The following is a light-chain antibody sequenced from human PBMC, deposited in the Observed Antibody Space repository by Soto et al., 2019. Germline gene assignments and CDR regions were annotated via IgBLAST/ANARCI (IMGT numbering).Light chain of an antibody. V-gene: IGKV3-20*01. CDR2: GAS. Sequence: EIVLTQSPVTLSLSPGERANLSCRASQSVSSSYLAWYQQKPGQAPRLLIYGASSRATGIPDRFSGSGSGTDFTLTISRLEPEDFAVYYCQQYGSSPPVTFGQGTRLEIK. CDR1: QSVSSSY. J-gene: IGKJ5*01. CDR3: QQYGSSPPVT.